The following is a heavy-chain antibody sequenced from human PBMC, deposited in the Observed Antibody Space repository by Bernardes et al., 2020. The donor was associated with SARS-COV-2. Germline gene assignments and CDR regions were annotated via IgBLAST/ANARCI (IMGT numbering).Heavy chain of an antibody. J-gene: IGHJ6*02. Sequence: TLSLTCTVSGGSISSYYWSWIRQPPGKGLEWIGYIYYSGSTNYNPSLKSRVTISVDTSKNQFSLKLSSVTAADTAVYYCARHQFFAWSSGRYGMDVWGQGTTVTVSS. CDR3: ARHQFFAWSSGRYGMDV. V-gene: IGHV4-59*08. CDR1: GGSISSYY. D-gene: IGHD6-19*01. CDR2: IYYSGST.